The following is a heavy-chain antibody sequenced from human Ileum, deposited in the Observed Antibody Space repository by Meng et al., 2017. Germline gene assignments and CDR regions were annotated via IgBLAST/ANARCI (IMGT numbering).Heavy chain of an antibody. CDR2: INHSGST. CDR1: GGSFSGSY. CDR3: ARGRYGDSRRGGYFQH. V-gene: IGHV4-34*01. J-gene: IGHJ1*01. D-gene: IGHD4-17*01. Sequence: HVPLQQWGAGLLKPSAPLSLPCAFSGGSFSGSYWSRNRPPTGKGLEWIGEINHSGSTNYNPSLKSRVTISVDTSKNQFSLKLSSVTAADTAVYYCARGRYGDSRRGGYFQHWGQGTLVTVSS.